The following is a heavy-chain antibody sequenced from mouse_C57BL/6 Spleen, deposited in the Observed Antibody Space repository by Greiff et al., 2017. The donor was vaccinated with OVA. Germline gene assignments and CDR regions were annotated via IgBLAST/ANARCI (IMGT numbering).Heavy chain of an antibody. D-gene: IGHD4-1*01. Sequence: EVQVVESGPGLVKPSQSLSLTCSVPGYSLTRGYYWNWIRQFPGNKLEWMGYISYDGSNNYNPSLKNRISITLDTSKNQFFLKLNSVTTEDTATYYCARGAANWDVYWYFDVWGTGTTVTVSS. CDR1: GYSLTRGYY. V-gene: IGHV3-6*01. CDR3: ARGAANWDVYWYFDV. CDR2: ISYDGSN. J-gene: IGHJ1*03.